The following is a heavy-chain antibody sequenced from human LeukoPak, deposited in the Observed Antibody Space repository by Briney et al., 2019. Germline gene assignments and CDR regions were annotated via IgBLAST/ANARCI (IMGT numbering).Heavy chain of an antibody. V-gene: IGHV1-2*02. Sequence: ASMKVSCKTSGYTFTDFYIHWVRQAPGQGLEYLGWINPNDVTTNYAQKVQGRVTMTRDTSINTVYMEMRSLRSDDTAVYYCARDHHDALDFWGQGTMVIVSS. CDR1: GYTFTDFY. J-gene: IGHJ3*01. CDR3: ARDHHDALDF. CDR2: INPNDVTT.